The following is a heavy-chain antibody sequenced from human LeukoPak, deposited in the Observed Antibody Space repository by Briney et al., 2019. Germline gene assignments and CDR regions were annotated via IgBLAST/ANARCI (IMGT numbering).Heavy chain of an antibody. CDR3: ARAGPRSIGYGPYYFDY. CDR1: GGSMTDYY. Sequence: SETLSLTCSVSGGSMTDYYWSWIRQPPGKGLEWIGYIYYSGSTNYNPSLKSRATISVDTSKNQFSLKLSSVTAADTAVYYCARAGPRSIGYGPYYFDYWGQGTLVTVSS. D-gene: IGHD6-25*01. CDR2: IYYSGST. V-gene: IGHV4-59*08. J-gene: IGHJ4*02.